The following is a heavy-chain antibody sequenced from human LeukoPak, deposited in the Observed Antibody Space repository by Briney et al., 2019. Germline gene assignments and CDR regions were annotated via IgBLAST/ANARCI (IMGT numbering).Heavy chain of an antibody. D-gene: IGHD3-10*01. CDR1: GGSFSGCY. Sequence: PSETLSLTCAVYGGSFSGCYWSWIRQPPGKGLEWIGEINHSGSTNYNPSLKSRVTVSVDRSKNQFSLKLSSVTAADTALYYCARHSNRLFGDLLVPGRKRAGTRFDYWGQGTLVTVSS. CDR2: INHSGST. V-gene: IGHV4-34*01. J-gene: IGHJ4*02. CDR3: ARHSNRLFGDLLVPGRKRAGTRFDY.